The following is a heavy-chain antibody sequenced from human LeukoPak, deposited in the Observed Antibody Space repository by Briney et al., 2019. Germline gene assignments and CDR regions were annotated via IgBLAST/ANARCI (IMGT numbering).Heavy chain of an antibody. V-gene: IGHV3-74*01. CDR3: VRDSVRGVDY. J-gene: IGHJ4*02. CDR2: NNTDGSST. CDR1: GFSFSSNW. Sequence: GEHRRLSCAATGFSFSSNWVHWVRKAQGKGLVWVSRNNTDGSSTSYADSVKGRFTISRDNAKNTLYLQMNSLRAEDTAVYYCVRDSVRGVDYWGQGTLVTVSS. D-gene: IGHD3-10*01.